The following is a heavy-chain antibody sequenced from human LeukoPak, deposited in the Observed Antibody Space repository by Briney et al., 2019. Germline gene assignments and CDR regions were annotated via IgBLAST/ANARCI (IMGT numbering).Heavy chain of an antibody. CDR1: GFTFSRYG. Sequence: PGGSLRLSCAASGFTFSRYGMHWVRQAPGKGLEWVAVIWYDGSNKYYADSVKGRFTISRDNSKNTLYLKVNSLRAEDTAVYYCAKDYGDGGYWGQGTLVTVSS. CDR3: AKDYGDGGY. D-gene: IGHD4-17*01. CDR2: IWYDGSNK. V-gene: IGHV3-33*06. J-gene: IGHJ4*02.